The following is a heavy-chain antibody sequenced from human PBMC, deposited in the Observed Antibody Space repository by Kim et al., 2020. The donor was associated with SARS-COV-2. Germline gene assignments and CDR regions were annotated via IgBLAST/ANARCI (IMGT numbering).Heavy chain of an antibody. D-gene: IGHD3-10*01. V-gene: IGHV3-30-3*01. J-gene: IGHJ6*03. CDR2: ISYDGSNK. Sequence: GGSLRLSCAASGFTFSSYAMHWVRQAPGKGLEWVAVISYDGSNKYYADSVKGRFTISRDNSKNTLYLQMNSLRAEDTAVYYCARSGVDYYYYYYMDVWGKGTTVTVSS. CDR3: ARSGVDYYYYYYMDV. CDR1: GFTFSSYA.